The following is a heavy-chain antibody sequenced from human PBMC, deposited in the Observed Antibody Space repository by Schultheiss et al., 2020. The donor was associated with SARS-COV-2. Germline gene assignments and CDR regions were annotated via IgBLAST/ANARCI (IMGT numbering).Heavy chain of an antibody. V-gene: IGHV4-34*01. CDR2: INHSGST. J-gene: IGHJ5*02. D-gene: IGHD3-10*01. CDR3: ARGPYGSGLFDP. Sequence: SETLSLTCAVYGGSFSGYYWSWIRQPPGKGLEWIGEINHSGSTNYNPSLKSRVTISVDTSKNQFSLKLSSVTAADTAVYYCARGPYGSGLFDPWGQGTLVTVS. CDR1: GGSFSGYY.